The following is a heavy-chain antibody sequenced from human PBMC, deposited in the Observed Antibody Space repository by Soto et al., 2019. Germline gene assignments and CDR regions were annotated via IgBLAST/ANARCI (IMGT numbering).Heavy chain of an antibody. V-gene: IGHV4-34*01. Sequence: QVQLQQWGAGLLKPSETLSLNCAVTGGSLSGYDWSWIRQPPGKGLEWIGEVKDGGHPNYSPSLRGQVTISSDTSNNQFSPRLTPVTAADKGVYYCARGQEGVVATHWDQGSLVTVSS. CDR3: ARGQEGVVATH. CDR1: GGSLSGYD. CDR2: VKDGGHP. J-gene: IGHJ4*02. D-gene: IGHD5-12*01.